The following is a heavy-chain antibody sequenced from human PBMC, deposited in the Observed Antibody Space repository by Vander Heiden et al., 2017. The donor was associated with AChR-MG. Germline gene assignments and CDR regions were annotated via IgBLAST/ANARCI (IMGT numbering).Heavy chain of an antibody. CDR2: ISYDGSNK. Sequence: QVQLVESGGGLVQPGGSLTLSCAASGFTFRSNAIHWVRQAPGKGLGWVAGISYDGSNKYYADSVKGRFTITRDNAKNTLYLQMNSLRAEDTAVYYCARDLEDIVVVTATTPGFDYWGQGTLVTVSS. CDR1: GFTFRSNA. V-gene: IGHV3-30-3*01. D-gene: IGHD2-21*02. J-gene: IGHJ4*02. CDR3: ARDLEDIVVVTATTPGFDY.